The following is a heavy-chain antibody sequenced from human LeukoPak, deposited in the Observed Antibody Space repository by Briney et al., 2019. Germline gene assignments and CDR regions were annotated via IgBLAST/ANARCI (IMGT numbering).Heavy chain of an antibody. CDR3: ARDYIGANALDY. CDR1: GYFFINSY. V-gene: IGHV1-46*01. J-gene: IGHJ4*02. D-gene: IGHD1-1*01. CDR2: INPSGGST. Sequence: GASVKVSCKASGYFFINSYIQFVRQAPGQGLEWMGVINPSGGSTNYAQKFQGRVTMTRDTSTSTVYMDLSSLRSEDTAVYYCARDYIGANALDYWGQGTLVTVSS.